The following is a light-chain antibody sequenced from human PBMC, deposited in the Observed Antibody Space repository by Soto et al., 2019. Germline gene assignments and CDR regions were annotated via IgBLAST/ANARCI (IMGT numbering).Light chain of an antibody. CDR1: MRDVGAYNL. J-gene: IGLJ2*01. CDR3: SSYTSKSSLI. Sequence: QSALTQPASVSGSPGQSITISCAGTMRDVGAYNLVSWYQQHPGRAPQLIIYEVRYRPSGISFRFSGSKSGNTASLTISGLQAEDEADYYCSSYTSKSSLIFGGGTKLTVL. CDR2: EVR. V-gene: IGLV2-14*01.